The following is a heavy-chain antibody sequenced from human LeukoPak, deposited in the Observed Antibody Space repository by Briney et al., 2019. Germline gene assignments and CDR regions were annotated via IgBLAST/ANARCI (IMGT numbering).Heavy chain of an antibody. J-gene: IGHJ6*03. Sequence: ASVKVSCKASGYTFTGYYMHWVRQAPGQGLEWMGWINPNSGGTNYAQKFQGRVTMTRDTSISTAYMELSRLRSDDTAVYYCARFITGDPYYYYYMDVWGKGTTATVSS. D-gene: IGHD1-20*01. V-gene: IGHV1-2*02. CDR2: INPNSGGT. CDR3: ARFITGDPYYYYYMDV. CDR1: GYTFTGYY.